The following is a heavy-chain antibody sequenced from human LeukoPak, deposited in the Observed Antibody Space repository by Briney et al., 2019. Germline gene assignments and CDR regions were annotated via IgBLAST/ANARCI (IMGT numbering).Heavy chain of an antibody. CDR1: GFTFSSYS. D-gene: IGHD4-17*01. CDR2: ISSSSSTI. Sequence: GGSLRLSCAASGFTFSSYSMNWVRQAPGKGLEWVSYISSSSSTIYYADSVKGRFTISRDNAKNSLYLQMNSLRAEDTAVYYCARAVYYGDYRFDYWGQGTLVTVSS. J-gene: IGHJ4*02. CDR3: ARAVYYGDYRFDY. V-gene: IGHV3-48*04.